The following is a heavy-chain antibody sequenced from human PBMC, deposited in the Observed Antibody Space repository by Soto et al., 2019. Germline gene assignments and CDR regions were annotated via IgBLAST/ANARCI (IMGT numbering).Heavy chain of an antibody. CDR3: ARDYYRGSGGSCYSS. Sequence: QVQLVESGGGVVQPGRSLRLSCAASGFTFSSYAMHWVRQAPGKGLEWVALISYDGSNKYYADSVKGRFTISSDNSKNTVYLQMTSLRAEDTAVYYCARDYYRGSGGSCYSSWGQGTLVTVSS. CDR1: GFTFSSYA. CDR2: ISYDGSNK. V-gene: IGHV3-30-3*01. D-gene: IGHD2-15*01. J-gene: IGHJ5*02.